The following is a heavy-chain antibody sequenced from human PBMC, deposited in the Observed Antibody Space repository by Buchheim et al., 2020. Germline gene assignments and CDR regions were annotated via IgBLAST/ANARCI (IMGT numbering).Heavy chain of an antibody. CDR2: MNSDGSIT. CDR3: GRMRDYYFDY. D-gene: IGHD5-24*01. Sequence: EVQLVESGGDLVQPGGSLRLSCAASGFTSSSYWMHWVRQAPGKGLVWISRMNSDGSITNYADSVRGRFTISRDNAKNTPYLQMSSLRAEDTAVYYCGRMRDYYFDYWGQGAL. J-gene: IGHJ4*02. CDR1: GFTSSSYW. V-gene: IGHV3-74*01.